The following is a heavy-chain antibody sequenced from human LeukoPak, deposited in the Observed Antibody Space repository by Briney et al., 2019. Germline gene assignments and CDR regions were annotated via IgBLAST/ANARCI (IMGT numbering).Heavy chain of an antibody. CDR3: ARLGAGPTYYDFWSGYSSFYFDY. V-gene: IGHV4-39*02. J-gene: IGHJ4*02. CDR2: ISSSGNT. Sequence: SETLSLTCTVSGGSISNYYWGWIRRPPGKGLEWIGGISSSGNTYYNPSLKSRITISIDTSKNHFSLKLSSVTAADTAVYYCARLGAGPTYYDFWSGYSSFYFDYWGQGTLVTVSS. D-gene: IGHD3-3*01. CDR1: GGSISNYY.